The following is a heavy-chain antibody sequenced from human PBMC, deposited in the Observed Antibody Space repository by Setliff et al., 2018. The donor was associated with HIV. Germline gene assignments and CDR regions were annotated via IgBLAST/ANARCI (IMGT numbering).Heavy chain of an antibody. Sequence: GGSLRLSCAASGFTFSNAWMTWVRQAPGKGLEWVGRIKSRGDGETSDSAAPVKGRFTISRDDSKNTLYLQMNSLKTEDTAGYDCTTGTRLVDWGQGALVTV. CDR1: GFTFSNAW. V-gene: IGHV3-15*01. D-gene: IGHD2-21*01. J-gene: IGHJ4*02. CDR3: TTGTRLVD. CDR2: IKSRGDGETS.